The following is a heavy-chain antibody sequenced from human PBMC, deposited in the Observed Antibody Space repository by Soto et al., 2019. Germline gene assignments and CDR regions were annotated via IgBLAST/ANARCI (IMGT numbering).Heavy chain of an antibody. CDR1: GYTFTSYA. CDR2: INAGNGNT. J-gene: IGHJ6*02. CDR3: ARDRPFPRRDGYRSYGMDV. Sequence: ASVKVSCKASGYTFTSYAMHWVRQAPGQRLEWMGWINAGNGNTKYSQKFQGRATITRDTSASTAYMELSSLRSEDTAVYYCARDRPFPRRDGYRSYGMDVWGQGTTVTVSS. V-gene: IGHV1-3*01. D-gene: IGHD5-12*01.